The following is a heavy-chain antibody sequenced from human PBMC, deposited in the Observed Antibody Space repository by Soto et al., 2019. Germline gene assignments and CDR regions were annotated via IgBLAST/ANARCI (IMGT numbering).Heavy chain of an antibody. CDR2: IIPMFDTV. J-gene: IGHJ4*02. CDR1: GGTFSTFA. CDR3: ARGEMATMWNLDY. V-gene: IGHV1-69*06. Sequence: QVQLVQSGAEVKKPGSSVKVSCKASGGTFSTFAISWVRQAPGQGLEWMGNIIPMFDTVSYAPNFKGRVTITADKSTKTANMELSSLRSEDTAVYYFARGEMATMWNLDYWGQGTLVTVSS. D-gene: IGHD5-12*01.